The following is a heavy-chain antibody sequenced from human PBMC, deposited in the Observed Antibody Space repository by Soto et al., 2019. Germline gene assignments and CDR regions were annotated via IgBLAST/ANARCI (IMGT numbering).Heavy chain of an antibody. D-gene: IGHD6-19*01. V-gene: IGHV3-74*01. CDR1: GFTFSSYW. CDR2: IKTDGSIT. Sequence: EAQLVESGGGLVQPGGSLRLSCAASGFTFSSYWMHWVRQAPGKGLVWVSRIKTDGSITSYADSVQGRFTISRDNAKNTLYLQMNSLRAEDTAVYYCARVGSGWYHSDYWGQGTLVTVSS. J-gene: IGHJ4*02. CDR3: ARVGSGWYHSDY.